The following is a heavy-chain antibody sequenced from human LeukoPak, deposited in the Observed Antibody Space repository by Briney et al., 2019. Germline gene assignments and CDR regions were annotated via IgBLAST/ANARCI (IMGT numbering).Heavy chain of an antibody. Sequence: QPGGSLRLSCAASGFTFSTYAMNWVRQAPGKGLEWVSVISGSGSNTYYADSVKGRFTMSRDNSKNSLYLQMSSLRAEDTAIYFCAKAYTGTIRFFDSWGQGTLVTVPS. J-gene: IGHJ4*02. D-gene: IGHD1-26*01. CDR1: GFTFSTYA. CDR2: ISGSGSNT. CDR3: AKAYTGTIRFFDS. V-gene: IGHV3-23*01.